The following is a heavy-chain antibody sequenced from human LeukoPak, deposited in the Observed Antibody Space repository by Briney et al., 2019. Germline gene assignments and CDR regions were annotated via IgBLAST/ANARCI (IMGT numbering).Heavy chain of an antibody. D-gene: IGHD4/OR15-4a*01. V-gene: IGHV3-7*01. CDR2: IKHDGSVQ. Sequence: GGSLRLSCAASGFTFSSYWMSWVRQAPGKGLEWVANIKHDGSVQYCVDSVKGRFTISRDNAKNSLYLQMNSLRAEDTAVYYCARVHGAYPFDSWGQGTLVTVSS. J-gene: IGHJ4*02. CDR3: ARVHGAYPFDS. CDR1: GFTFSSYW.